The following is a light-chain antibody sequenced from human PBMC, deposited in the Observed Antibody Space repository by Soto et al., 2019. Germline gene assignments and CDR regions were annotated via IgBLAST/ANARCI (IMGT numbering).Light chain of an antibody. Sequence: QSVLSQPPSVSGAPGQRITISCTGSSANIGANYDVHWYRQVPGTAPKLLMSGDNNRPSGVADRFSVSKSGTSASLAITSLQADDEADYYCQAYDSSLTRVFGTGTKLTVL. J-gene: IGLJ1*01. V-gene: IGLV1-40*01. CDR3: QAYDSSLTRV. CDR2: GDN. CDR1: SANIGANYD.